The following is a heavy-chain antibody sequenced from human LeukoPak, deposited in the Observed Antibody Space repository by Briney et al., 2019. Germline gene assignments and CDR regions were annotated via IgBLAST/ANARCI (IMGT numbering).Heavy chain of an antibody. CDR1: GFTFSSYA. D-gene: IGHD5-18*01. V-gene: IGHV3-23*01. CDR2: ISGSGGST. CDR3: AKVRGYSYGYYY. Sequence: PGGSLRLSCAASGFTFSSYAMSWDRQAPGKGLEWVSAISGSGGSTYYADSVKGRFTISRDNSKDTLYLQMNSLRAEDTAVYYCAKVRGYSYGYYYWGQGTLVTVSS. J-gene: IGHJ4*02.